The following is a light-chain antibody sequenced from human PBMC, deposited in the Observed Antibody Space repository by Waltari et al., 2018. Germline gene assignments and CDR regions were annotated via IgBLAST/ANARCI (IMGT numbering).Light chain of an antibody. V-gene: IGKV1-5*03. J-gene: IGKJ1*01. CDR2: KTS. CDR3: QQDNSYSLT. Sequence: RGSQGIGRWSGWYQKRPGKARKLLIYKTSRLESVVPSMFSGGGAETEFPLTISSLHPDDFATYYCQQDNSYSLTFGHGTKVEI. CDR1: QGIGRW.